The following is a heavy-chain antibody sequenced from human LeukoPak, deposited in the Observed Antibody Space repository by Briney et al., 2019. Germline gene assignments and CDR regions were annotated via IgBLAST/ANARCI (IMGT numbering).Heavy chain of an antibody. CDR2: FEPEDGEP. Sequence: ASVKVSCKVSGNSLSETSIHWVRQAPGQWLEWMGGFEPEDGEPIFAQRFQGRFSMSEDTSTDTAYMELSSLTLEDTAVYYCATADKWEPLDYWGQGTLVTVSS. D-gene: IGHD1-26*01. CDR3: ATADKWEPLDY. V-gene: IGHV1-24*01. CDR1: GNSLSETS. J-gene: IGHJ4*02.